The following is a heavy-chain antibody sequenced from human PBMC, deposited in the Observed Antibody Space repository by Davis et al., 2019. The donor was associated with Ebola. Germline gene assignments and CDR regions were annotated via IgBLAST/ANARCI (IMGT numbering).Heavy chain of an antibody. CDR1: GDYVSSNTAA. Sequence: SQTLSLTCAIPGDYVSSNTAAWNWTRQSPSRGLEWLGRTYYRSKWSTDYAVSVKSRITINPDTSKNQFSLQLNSVTPEDTAVYSCARRRMGTAHGLDSWGQGTLVNVSS. J-gene: IGHJ4*02. D-gene: IGHD1-7*01. V-gene: IGHV6-1*01. CDR2: TYYRSKWST. CDR3: ARRRMGTAHGLDS.